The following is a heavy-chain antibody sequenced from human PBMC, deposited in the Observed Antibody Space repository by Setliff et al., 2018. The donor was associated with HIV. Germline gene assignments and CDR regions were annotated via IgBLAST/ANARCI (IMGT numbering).Heavy chain of an antibody. CDR2: INHSGSS. J-gene: IGHJ4*02. Sequence: PSETLSLTCAVYGGSFSGYYWSWIRQPPGKGLEWIGEINHSGSSNYNPSLKGRVTISVDTSKNQFSLKLSSVTAADTAVYYCSRVPDSSGYYPYYFDYWGQGTLVTVSS. D-gene: IGHD3-22*01. CDR1: GGSFSGYY. V-gene: IGHV4-34*01. CDR3: SRVPDSSGYYPYYFDY.